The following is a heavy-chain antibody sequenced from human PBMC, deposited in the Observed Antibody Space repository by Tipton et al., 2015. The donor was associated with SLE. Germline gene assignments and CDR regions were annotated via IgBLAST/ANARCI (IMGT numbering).Heavy chain of an antibody. D-gene: IGHD2-15*01. CDR3: AREYCSVGRCQLDD. CDR2: AHHSGST. CDR1: GGSISRYY. Sequence: TLSLTCTVSGGSISRYYWSWIRQPPGKGLEWIGYAHHSGSTNYNPSLESRVILSVDTSNNRFSLQLTSVTAADTAVYYCAREYCSVGRCQLDDWGQGTPVTVSS. J-gene: IGHJ4*02. V-gene: IGHV4-59*01.